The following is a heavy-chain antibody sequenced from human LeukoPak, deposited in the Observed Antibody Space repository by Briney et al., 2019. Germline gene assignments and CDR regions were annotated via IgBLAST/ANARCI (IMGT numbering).Heavy chain of an antibody. V-gene: IGHV1-2*02. CDR3: AGPHSVVPAAMAYYYYGMDV. CDR1: GYTFTSYG. J-gene: IGHJ6*02. CDR2: INPNSGGT. D-gene: IGHD2-2*01. Sequence: GASVKVSCKASGYTFTSYGISWVRQAPGQGLEWMGWINPNSGGTNYAQKFQGRVTMTRDTSISTAYMELSRLRSDDTAVYYCAGPHSVVPAAMAYYYYGMDVWGQGTTVTVSS.